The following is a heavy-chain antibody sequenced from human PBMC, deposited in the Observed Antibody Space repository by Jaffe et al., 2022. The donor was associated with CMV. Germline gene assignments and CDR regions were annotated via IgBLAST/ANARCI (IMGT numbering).Heavy chain of an antibody. CDR2: INSDGSST. CDR1: GFTFSSYW. V-gene: IGHV3-74*01. J-gene: IGHJ6*03. D-gene: IGHD6-19*01. CDR3: ARDSQWLDYYYYYYMDV. Sequence: EVQLVESGGGLVQPGGSLRLSCAASGFTFSSYWMHWVRQAPGKGLVWVSRINSDGSSTSYADSVKGRFTISRDNAKNTLYLQMNSLRAEDTAVYYCARDSQWLDYYYYYYMDVWGKGTTVTVSS.